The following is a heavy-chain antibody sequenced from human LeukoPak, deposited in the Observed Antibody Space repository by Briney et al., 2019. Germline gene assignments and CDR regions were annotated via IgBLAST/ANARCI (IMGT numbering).Heavy chain of an antibody. CDR3: ARQFYCGGDCYYFDY. J-gene: IGHJ4*02. D-gene: IGHD2-21*02. Sequence: SETLSLTCTVSGGSISSSSYYWGWIRQPPGKGLEWIGSIYYSGSTYYNPSPKSRVTISVDTSKNQFSLKLSSVTAADTAVYYCARQFYCGGDCYYFDYWGQGTLVTVSS. CDR2: IYYSGST. V-gene: IGHV4-39*01. CDR1: GGSISSSSYY.